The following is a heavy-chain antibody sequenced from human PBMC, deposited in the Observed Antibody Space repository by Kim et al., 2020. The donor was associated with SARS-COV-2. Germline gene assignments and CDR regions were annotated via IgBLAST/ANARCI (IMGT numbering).Heavy chain of an antibody. CDR3: SRAHQLAPRGYGMDV. CDR2: VSYSGGS. J-gene: IGHJ6*02. V-gene: IGHV4-59*02. CDR1: GDSVATDF. D-gene: IGHD1-1*01. Sequence: SETLSLTCAVSGDSVATDFWNWVRQAPGKGLDWLGYVSYSGGSDYNPNLRGRLTISVDASRTHVSLRLTSLPAADTGVYFCSRAHQLAPRGYGMDVWGQG.